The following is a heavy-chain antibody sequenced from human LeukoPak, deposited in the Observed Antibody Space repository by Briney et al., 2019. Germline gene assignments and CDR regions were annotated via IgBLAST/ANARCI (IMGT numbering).Heavy chain of an antibody. CDR1: GGTFSSYA. J-gene: IGHJ4*02. V-gene: IGHV1-69*05. CDR2: IIPIFGTA. D-gene: IGHD2-15*01. CDR3: VGTGYCSCGSCYSSDFDY. Sequence: SVKVSCKASGGTFSSYAISWVRQAPGQGLEWMGRIIPIFGTANYAQKFQGRVTITTDESTSTAYMELSSLRSEDTALYYCVGTGYCSCGSCYSSDFDYWGQGTLVTVSS.